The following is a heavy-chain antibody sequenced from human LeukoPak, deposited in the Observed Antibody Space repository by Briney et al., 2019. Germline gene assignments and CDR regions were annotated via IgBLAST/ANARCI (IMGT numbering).Heavy chain of an antibody. V-gene: IGHV3-66*01. CDR2: IYSGGST. Sequence: PGGSLRLSCAASGFAFSSYAMSWVRQAPGKGLEWVSVIYSGGSTYYADSVKGRFTISRDNSKNTLYLQMNSLRAEDTAVYYCAREKATNGNWFDPWGQGTLVTVSS. CDR3: AREKATNGNWFDP. J-gene: IGHJ5*02. CDR1: GFAFSSYA. D-gene: IGHD5-12*01.